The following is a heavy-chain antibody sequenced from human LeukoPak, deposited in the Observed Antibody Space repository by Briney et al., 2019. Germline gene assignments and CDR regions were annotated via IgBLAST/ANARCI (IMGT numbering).Heavy chain of an antibody. CDR3: ARDIFPYCGGDCYVDY. D-gene: IGHD2-21*02. J-gene: IGHJ4*02. V-gene: IGHV1-2*02. Sequence: ASVKVSCKASGYTFTGYYMHWVRQAPGQGLEWMGWINPNSGGTNYAQKFQGRVTMTRDTSISTAYMELSRLRSDDTAVYCCARDIFPYCGGDCYVDYWGQGTLVTVSS. CDR1: GYTFTGYY. CDR2: INPNSGGT.